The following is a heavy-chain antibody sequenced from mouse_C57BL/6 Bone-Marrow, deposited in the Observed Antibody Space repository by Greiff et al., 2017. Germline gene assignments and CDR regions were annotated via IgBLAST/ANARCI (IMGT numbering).Heavy chain of an antibody. V-gene: IGHV1-81*01. J-gene: IGHJ4*01. CDR1: GYTFTSYG. CDR3: ARRDITTVVAPSYYYAMDY. CDR2: IYPRSGNT. Sequence: QVHVKQSGAELARPGASVKLSCKASGYTFTSYGISWVKQRTGQGLEWIGEIYPRSGNTYYNEKFKGKATLTADKSSSTAYMELRSLTSEDSAVYFCARRDITTVVAPSYYYAMDYWGQGTSVTVSS. D-gene: IGHD1-1*01.